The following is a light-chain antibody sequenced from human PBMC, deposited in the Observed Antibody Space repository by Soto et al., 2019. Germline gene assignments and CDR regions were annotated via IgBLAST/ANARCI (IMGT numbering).Light chain of an antibody. J-gene: IGLJ1*01. CDR2: EVS. CDR1: SSDVGGYNY. CDR3: SSYAGSNNEV. V-gene: IGLV2-8*01. Sequence: ALTQPPSASGSPGQSVTISCTGTSSDVGGYNYVSWYQQHPGKAPKLMIYEVSKRPSGVPDRFSGSKSGNTASLTVSGLQAEDEADYYSSSYAGSNNEVFGTGTKVTVL.